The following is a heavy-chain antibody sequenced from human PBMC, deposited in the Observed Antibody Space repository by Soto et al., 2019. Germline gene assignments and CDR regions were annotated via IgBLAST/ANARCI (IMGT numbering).Heavy chain of an antibody. CDR1: GFTFSSYG. D-gene: IGHD2-2*01. CDR2: ISYDGSNK. V-gene: IGHV3-30*18. CDR3: AKDNPAAICLDY. Sequence: GGSLRLSCAASGFTFSSYGMHWVRQAPGKGLEWVAVISYDGSNKYYADSVKGRFTISRDNSKNTLYLQMNSLRAEDTAVYYCAKDNPAAICLDYWGQGTLVTVSS. J-gene: IGHJ4*02.